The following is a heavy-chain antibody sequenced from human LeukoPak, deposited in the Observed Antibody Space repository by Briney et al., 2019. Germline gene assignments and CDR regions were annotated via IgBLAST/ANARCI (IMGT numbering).Heavy chain of an antibody. CDR3: ARDDELLWF. V-gene: IGHV3-7*01. CDR1: GFTLSSYW. J-gene: IGHJ4*02. CDR2: IKQDGSEK. D-gene: IGHD3-10*01. Sequence: GGSLRLSCAASGFTLSSYWMSWVRQAPGKGLEWVANIKQDGSEKYYVDSVKGRFTISRDNAKNSLYLQMNSLRAEDTAVYYCARDDELLWFGGQGTLVTVSS.